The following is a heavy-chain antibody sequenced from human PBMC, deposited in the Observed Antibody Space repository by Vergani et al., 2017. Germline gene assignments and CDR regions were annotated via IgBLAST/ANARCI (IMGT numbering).Heavy chain of an antibody. Sequence: QVRLQESGPGLVKPSETLSLTCSGSGGSMSGYYWSWIRQPPGKELEWIGYMYHSGSTNYNPSLETRVTISGDTSKNQFSLKLNSVTAADTAVYYCGRVADFYGLGSRLLDLWGQGILVTVSS. D-gene: IGHD3-10*01. J-gene: IGHJ5*02. CDR2: MYHSGST. CDR1: GGSMSGYY. V-gene: IGHV4-59*01. CDR3: GRVADFYGLGSRLLDL.